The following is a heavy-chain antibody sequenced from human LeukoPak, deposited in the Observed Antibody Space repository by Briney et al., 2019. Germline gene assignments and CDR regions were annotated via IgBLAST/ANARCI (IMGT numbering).Heavy chain of an antibody. CDR3: AKDRQLMTTVTTDRGYYYYYMDV. CDR1: GSSFSNYD. D-gene: IGHD4-17*01. J-gene: IGHJ6*03. V-gene: IGHV3-30*02. CDR2: IRNDGGNK. Sequence: GGSLRLSCAASGSSFSNYDMHWVRQAPGKGLEWVAFIRNDGGNKYYADSVKGRFTISRDNSRNTLYLQMNSLRAEDTAVYYCAKDRQLMTTVTTDRGYYYYYMDVWGKGTTVTISS.